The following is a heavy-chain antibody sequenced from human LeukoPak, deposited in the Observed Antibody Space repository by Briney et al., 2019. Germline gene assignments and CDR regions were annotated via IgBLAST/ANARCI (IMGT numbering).Heavy chain of an antibody. CDR1: GFTFSSYS. CDR3: AKGSHYSDRSGYFIDY. Sequence: GGSLRLSCAASGFTFSSYSMNWVRQAPGKGLEWVAFIRYDGSKIFYAGSVKGRFTISRDNSKNTLYLQMNNLRVEDTAVYYCAKGSHYSDRSGYFIDYWGQGTLVTVSS. CDR2: IRYDGSKI. V-gene: IGHV3-30*02. D-gene: IGHD3-22*01. J-gene: IGHJ4*02.